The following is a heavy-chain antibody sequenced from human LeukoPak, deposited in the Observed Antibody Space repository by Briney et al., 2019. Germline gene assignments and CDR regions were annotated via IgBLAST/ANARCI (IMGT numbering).Heavy chain of an antibody. Sequence: GRSLRHSCAASGFTFSSYGMHWVRQAPGKGLEWVAVIWYDGSNKYYADSVKGRFTISRDNSKNTLYLQMNSLRAEDTAVYYCAKAANDYGDYVLDYWGQGTLVTVSS. D-gene: IGHD4-17*01. J-gene: IGHJ4*02. CDR1: GFTFSSYG. CDR3: AKAANDYGDYVLDY. V-gene: IGHV3-33*06. CDR2: IWYDGSNK.